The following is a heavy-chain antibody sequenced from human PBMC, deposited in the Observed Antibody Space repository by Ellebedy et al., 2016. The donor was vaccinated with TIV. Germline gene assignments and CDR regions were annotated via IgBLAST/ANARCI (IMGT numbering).Heavy chain of an antibody. Sequence: ASVKVSCXASGYTFTSYYMHWVRQAPGQGLEWMGIINPSGGSTSYAQKFQGRVTMTRDTSTSTVYMELSSLRSDDTAVYYCARGTAVAGTFDYWGQGTLVTVSS. J-gene: IGHJ4*02. CDR1: GYTFTSYY. CDR2: INPSGGST. V-gene: IGHV1-46*01. D-gene: IGHD6-19*01. CDR3: ARGTAVAGTFDY.